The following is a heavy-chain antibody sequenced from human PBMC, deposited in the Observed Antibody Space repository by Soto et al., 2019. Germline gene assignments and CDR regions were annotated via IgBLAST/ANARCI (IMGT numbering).Heavy chain of an antibody. J-gene: IGHJ4*02. D-gene: IGHD1-1*01. CDR2: IYPDDSDN. V-gene: IGHV5-51*01. Sequence: GESLNISCNISGYSFPNYWVGWVRQMPGKGLEWMGIIYPDDSDNTYSPSFQGQVTISADRSSDTAYLQWSSLRASDTAMYYCARGLNKNAPDYWGQGTLVTVSS. CDR3: ARGLNKNAPDY. CDR1: GYSFPNYW.